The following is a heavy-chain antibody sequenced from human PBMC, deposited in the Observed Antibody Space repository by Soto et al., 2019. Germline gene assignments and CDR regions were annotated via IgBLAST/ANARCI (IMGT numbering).Heavy chain of an antibody. J-gene: IGHJ4*02. CDR2: IHYTGIT. Sequence: QVQLRESGPGLVKPAQTLSLTCTVSGVSINSGAYYWNWIRQHPGKGLEWIGYIHYTGITYQNPSLNSRVTMSLDPSKTHFSLKQTSVTSADTAVYYCAAPMIAQGQFDDYWGQGTLVTVSS. CDR3: AAPMIAQGQFDDY. CDR1: GVSINSGAYY. V-gene: IGHV4-31*03. D-gene: IGHD2-21*01.